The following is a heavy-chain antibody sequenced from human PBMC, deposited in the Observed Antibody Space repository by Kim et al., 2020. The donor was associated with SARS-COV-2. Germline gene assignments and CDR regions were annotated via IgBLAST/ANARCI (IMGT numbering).Heavy chain of an antibody. CDR1: GFTFSSYG. D-gene: IGHD1-26*01. CDR3: ARDTRSYSGSYYYYSMDV. Sequence: GGSLRLSCAASGFTFSSYGMHWVRQAPGKGLEWVAVIWYDGSNKYYADSVKGRFTISRDNSKNTLYLQMNSLRAEDTAVYYCARDTRSYSGSYYYYSMDVRGQGTTVTVAS. V-gene: IGHV3-33*01. J-gene: IGHJ6*02. CDR2: IWYDGSNK.